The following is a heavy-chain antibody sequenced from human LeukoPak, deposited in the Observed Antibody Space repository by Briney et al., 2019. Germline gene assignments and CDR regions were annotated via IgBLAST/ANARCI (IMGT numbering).Heavy chain of an antibody. J-gene: IGHJ4*02. D-gene: IGHD3-9*01. Sequence: GGSLRLSCAASKFTLSSYAMNWVRQAPGKGLEWVSGISGSGGSTYYADSVKGRFTISRDNSKNTLYLQMNSLRAEDTAVYYCVRDYENLTGSKTRFHYWGQGTLVTVSS. CDR3: VRDYENLTGSKTRFHY. CDR1: KFTLSSYA. CDR2: ISGSGGST. V-gene: IGHV3-23*01.